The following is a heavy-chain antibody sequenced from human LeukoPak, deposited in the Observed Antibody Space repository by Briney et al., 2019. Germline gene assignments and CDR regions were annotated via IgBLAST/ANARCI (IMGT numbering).Heavy chain of an antibody. Sequence: GGSLRLSCAASGFSVSDIYITWVRQSPGKGLEWVSLIHSGGNTYYADSVNGRFTISRDNSKNTLYLQMSSLRVEDTAVYYCAREVGTSPGLDNWGQGTLVTVSS. CDR3: AREVGTSPGLDN. V-gene: IGHV3-66*02. J-gene: IGHJ4*02. D-gene: IGHD2-2*01. CDR1: GFSVSDIY. CDR2: IHSGGNT.